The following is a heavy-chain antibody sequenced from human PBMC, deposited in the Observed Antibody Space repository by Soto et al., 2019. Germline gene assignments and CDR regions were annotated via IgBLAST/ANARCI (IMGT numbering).Heavy chain of an antibody. Sequence: PGGALRRSCAAPGFTFSSYGMHWVRQAPGKGLEWVAVIWYDGSNKYYADSVKGRFTISRDNSKNTLYLQMNSLRAEDTAVYYCASEAIAAAGLDAFDIWGQGTMVTVSS. J-gene: IGHJ3*02. D-gene: IGHD6-13*01. CDR3: ASEAIAAAGLDAFDI. CDR1: GFTFSSYG. V-gene: IGHV3-33*01. CDR2: IWYDGSNK.